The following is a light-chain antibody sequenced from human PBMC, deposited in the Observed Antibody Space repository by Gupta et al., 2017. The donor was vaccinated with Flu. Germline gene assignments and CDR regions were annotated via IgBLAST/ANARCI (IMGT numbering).Light chain of an antibody. Sequence: SLGQWASIPCRATQTFVSTSSISHSLAWYQQKPGKPPTLLISWASTRESGVPARFSGTGSGTQFTLAISSLQADDLAAYFCQQYYTFFRTFGHGTKVEIK. V-gene: IGKV4-1*01. CDR2: WAS. CDR3: QQYYTFFRT. J-gene: IGKJ1*01. CDR1: QTFVSTSSISHS.